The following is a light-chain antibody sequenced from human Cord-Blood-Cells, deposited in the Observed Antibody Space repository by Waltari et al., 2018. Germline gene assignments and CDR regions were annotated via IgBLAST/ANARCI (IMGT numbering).Light chain of an antibody. V-gene: IGLV2-14*01. CDR1: RRDVGGYNY. J-gene: IGLJ1*01. CDR3: SSYTSSSTYV. CDR2: EVS. Sequence: QSALTQPASVSGSPGQSITISCTGTRRDVGGYNYLSWYQQHPGKAPKLMIYEVSNRPSGVSNRFSGSKSGNTASLTISGLQAEDEADYYCSSYTSSSTYVYGTGTKVTVL.